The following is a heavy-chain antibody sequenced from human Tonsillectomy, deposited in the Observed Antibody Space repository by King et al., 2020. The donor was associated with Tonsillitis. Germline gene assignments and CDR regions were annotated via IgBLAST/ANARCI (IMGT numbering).Heavy chain of an antibody. D-gene: IGHD4/OR15-4a*01. J-gene: IGHJ4*01. CDR1: GYTFTHFF. CDR3: ARPRDYGAETFAY. CDR2: VNPSSGKT. V-gene: IGHV1-46*01. Sequence: VQLVESGAEVKKPGASVKVSCTASGYTFTHFFLHWVRQAPGQGLEWMALVNPSSGKTTYAQKFQGRVTVTTDTSTNTVHMELSSLRAEDTAVYYCARPRDYGAETFAYWGHGTLVTVSP.